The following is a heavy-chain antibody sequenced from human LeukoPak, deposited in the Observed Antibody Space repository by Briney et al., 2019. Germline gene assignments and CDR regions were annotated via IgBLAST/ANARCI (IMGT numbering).Heavy chain of an antibody. Sequence: ASETLSLTCTVSGGSISSYYRSWIRQSPVKGLEWIGYIYTSGSAFYNPSLESRVTISLDTSENQFSLKLSSVTAADTAVYYCARRNHYFYYLDVWGKGTTVTVSS. CDR1: GGSISSYY. V-gene: IGHV4-4*09. J-gene: IGHJ6*03. CDR2: IYTSGSA. CDR3: ARRNHYFYYLDV.